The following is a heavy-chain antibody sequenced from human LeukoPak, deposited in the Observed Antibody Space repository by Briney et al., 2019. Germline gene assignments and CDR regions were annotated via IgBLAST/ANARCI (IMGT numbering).Heavy chain of an antibody. CDR2: ISSSSSYI. CDR1: GFTFSSYS. CDR3: AGGYGDFYYFDY. D-gene: IGHD4-17*01. J-gene: IGHJ4*02. Sequence: GGSLRLSCAASGFTFSSYSMNWVRQAPGKGLEWVSSISSSSSYIYYADSVKGRFTISRDNSKNTLYLQMNSLRAEDTAVYYCAGGYGDFYYFDYWGQGTLVTVSS. V-gene: IGHV3-21*01.